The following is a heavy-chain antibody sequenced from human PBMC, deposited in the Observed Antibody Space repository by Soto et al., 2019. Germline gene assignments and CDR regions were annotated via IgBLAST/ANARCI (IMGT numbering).Heavy chain of an antibody. V-gene: IGHV3-30*18. CDR2: ISDDGSNK. CDR1: GFTFSSYG. J-gene: IGHJ4*02. CDR3: AKEWVYDSSGWSFDY. D-gene: IGHD3-22*01. Sequence: QVQLVESGGGVVQPGRSLRLSCAASGFTFSSYGMYWVRQAPGKGLEWVAVISDDGSNKYYADSVKGRFTISRDNSKNTLYLQMNILRAEDTAVYYCAKEWVYDSSGWSFDYWGQGTLVTVSS.